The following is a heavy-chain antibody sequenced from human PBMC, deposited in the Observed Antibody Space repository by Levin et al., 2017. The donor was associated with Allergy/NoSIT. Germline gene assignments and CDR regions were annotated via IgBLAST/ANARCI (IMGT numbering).Heavy chain of an antibody. J-gene: IGHJ4*02. CDR1: GGSVSSGRFY. CDR2: IYSTGPT. CDR3: VRGGVEISAIAAY. V-gene: IGHV4-61*01. D-gene: IGHD5-24*01. Sequence: PSETLSLTCGISGGSVSSGRFYWSWIRQAPGRGLQWLGYIYSTGPTSYNPSLKTRVTISADTSKNQFSLRLTSVTAADTAVYYCVRGGVEISAIAAYWGQGALVTVSS.